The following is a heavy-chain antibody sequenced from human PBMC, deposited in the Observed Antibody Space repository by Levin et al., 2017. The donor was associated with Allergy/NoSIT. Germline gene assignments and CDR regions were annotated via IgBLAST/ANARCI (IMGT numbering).Heavy chain of an antibody. V-gene: IGHV3-30*18. CDR1: GFTFSRYG. D-gene: IGHD6-13*01. CDR2: ISFDGSTK. Sequence: GESLKISCAGSGFTFSRYGMHWVRQAPGKGLEWVAVISFDGSTKYYADSVKGRFTISRDTSRNTLYLQMSSLRPEDTALYYCAKESVAAAGSVTAFDIWGQGTMVTVSS. CDR3: AKESVAAAGSVTAFDI. J-gene: IGHJ3*02.